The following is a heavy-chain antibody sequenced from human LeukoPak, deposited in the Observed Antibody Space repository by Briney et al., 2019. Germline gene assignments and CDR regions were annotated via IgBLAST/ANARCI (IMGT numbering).Heavy chain of an antibody. J-gene: IGHJ6*02. Sequence: ASVKVSCKASGGTFSSYAISWVRQAPGQGLEWMGGIIPIFGTANYAQKFQGRVTITADESTSTAYMELSRLRSDDTAVYYCAREKYSSSWYPRPGMDVWGQGTTVTVSS. CDR1: GGTFSSYA. CDR3: AREKYSSSWYPRPGMDV. D-gene: IGHD6-13*01. CDR2: IIPIFGTA. V-gene: IGHV1-69*13.